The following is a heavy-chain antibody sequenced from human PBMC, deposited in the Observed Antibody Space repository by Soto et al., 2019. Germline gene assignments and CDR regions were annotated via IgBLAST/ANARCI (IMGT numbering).Heavy chain of an antibody. V-gene: IGHV1-69*02. Sequence: QVQLVQSGAEVKKPGSSVKVSCKASGGTFSSYTISWVRQAPGQGLEWMGRIIPILGIANYAQKFQGRVTITAEKSTSTAYMELSSLRSEDTAVYYCARASTYYYGSGSWGWFDPRGQGTLVTVSS. CDR3: ARASTYYYGSGSWGWFDP. D-gene: IGHD3-10*01. J-gene: IGHJ5*02. CDR1: GGTFSSYT. CDR2: IIPILGIA.